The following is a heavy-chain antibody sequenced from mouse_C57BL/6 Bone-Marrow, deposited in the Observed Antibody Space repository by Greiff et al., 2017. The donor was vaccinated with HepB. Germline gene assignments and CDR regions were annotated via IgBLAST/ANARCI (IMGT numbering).Heavy chain of an antibody. Sequence: VESGGGLVKPGGSLKLSCAASGFTFSSYTMSWVRQTPEKRLEWVATISGGGGNTYYPDSVKGRFTISIDNAKNTLYLQMSSLRSEDTALYYCARPSYGNYAMDYWGQGTSVTVSS. CDR2: ISGGGGNT. D-gene: IGHD1-1*01. CDR1: GFTFSSYT. CDR3: ARPSYGNYAMDY. J-gene: IGHJ4*01. V-gene: IGHV5-9*01.